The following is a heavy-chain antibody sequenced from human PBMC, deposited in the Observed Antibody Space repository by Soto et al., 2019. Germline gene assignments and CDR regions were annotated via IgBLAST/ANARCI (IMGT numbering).Heavy chain of an antibody. CDR2: IKDSGYT. CDR3: ARGQEGVVATH. J-gene: IGHJ1*01. D-gene: IGHD5-12*01. V-gene: IGHV4-34*01. CDR1: GGSLSGYY. Sequence: QVQLQQWGAGLLKPSETLSLNCAVNGGSLSGYYWSWIRQPPGKRLEWIGEIKDSGYTNYSPSLKSRAAIASDRSNNQFSLRRNSVTAADTGVYYCARGQEGVVATHWDQGALVTVSS.